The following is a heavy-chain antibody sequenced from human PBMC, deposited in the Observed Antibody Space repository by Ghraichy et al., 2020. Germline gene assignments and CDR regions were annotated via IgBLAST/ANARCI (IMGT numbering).Heavy chain of an antibody. D-gene: IGHD3-10*01. J-gene: IGHJ4*02. CDR1: GFTFSSYA. CDR3: ATGITMVRGVKKEFDY. Sequence: GGSLRLSCAASGFTFSSYAMSWVRQAPGKGLEWVSAISGSGGSTYYADSVKGRFTISRDNSKNTLYLQMNSLRAEDTAVYYCATGITMVRGVKKEFDYWGQGTLVTVSS. V-gene: IGHV3-23*01. CDR2: ISGSGGST.